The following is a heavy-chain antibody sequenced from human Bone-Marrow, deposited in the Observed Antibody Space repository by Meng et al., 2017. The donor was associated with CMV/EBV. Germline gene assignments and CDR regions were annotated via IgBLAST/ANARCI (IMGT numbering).Heavy chain of an antibody. V-gene: IGHV3-7*01. J-gene: IGHJ4*02. D-gene: IGHD6-13*01. CDR3: AREGAAADDGFDY. Sequence: GESLKISCAASGFTFSSYWMSWVRQAPGKGVEWVANIKQDGSEKYYVDSVKGRFTISRDNAKNSLYLQMNSLRAEDTAVYYCAREGAAADDGFDYWGQGTLVTVSS. CDR2: IKQDGSEK. CDR1: GFTFSSYW.